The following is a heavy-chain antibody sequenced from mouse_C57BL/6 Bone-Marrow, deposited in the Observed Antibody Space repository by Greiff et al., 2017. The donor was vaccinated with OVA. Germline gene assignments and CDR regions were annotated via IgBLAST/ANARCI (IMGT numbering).Heavy chain of an antibody. CDR3: ARRGLRWCAY. D-gene: IGHD1-1*01. V-gene: IGHV1-9*01. CDR2: ILPGSGCT. CDR1: GYTFTGYW. Sequence: VHLVESGAELMKPGASVKLSCKATGYTFTGYWIEWVKQRPGHGLEWIGEILPGSGCTNYNEKFKGKATFTADTSSNTAYMQLSSLTTEDSAIYYCARRGLRWCAYWGQGTLVTVAA. J-gene: IGHJ3*01.